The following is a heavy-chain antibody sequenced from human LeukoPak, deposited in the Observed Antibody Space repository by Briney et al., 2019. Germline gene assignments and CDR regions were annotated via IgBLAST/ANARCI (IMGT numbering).Heavy chain of an antibody. CDR3: AKDRLAYSYAQPFDY. D-gene: IGHD5-18*01. CDR2: ISRTSESI. V-gene: IGHV3-21*04. J-gene: IGHJ4*02. Sequence: PGGSLRLSCAASGFTFNTYSMSWVRQAPGKGLEWVSIISRTSESIFYADSVKGRFTISRDNAKNSLYLQMNSLRAEDTAVYYCAKDRLAYSYAQPFDYWGQGTLVTVSS. CDR1: GFTFNTYS.